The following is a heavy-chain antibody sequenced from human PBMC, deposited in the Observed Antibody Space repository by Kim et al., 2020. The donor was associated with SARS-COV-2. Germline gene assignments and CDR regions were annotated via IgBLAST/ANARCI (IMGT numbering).Heavy chain of an antibody. Sequence: GGSLRLSCAASGFTFSDYYMSWIRQAPGKGLEWVSYISSSSSYTNYADSVKGRFTISRDNAKNSLYLQMNSLRAEDTAVYYCARDGGNSGYDSPPRCDYWGQGTLVTVSS. CDR2: ISSSSSYT. V-gene: IGHV3-11*06. D-gene: IGHD5-12*01. CDR1: GFTFSDYY. J-gene: IGHJ4*02. CDR3: ARDGGNSGYDSPPRCDY.